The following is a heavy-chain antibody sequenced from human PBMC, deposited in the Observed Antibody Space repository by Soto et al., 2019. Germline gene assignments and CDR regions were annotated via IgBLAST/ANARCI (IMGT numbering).Heavy chain of an antibody. D-gene: IGHD2-15*01. CDR1: LGSVNNGDYF. J-gene: IGHJ4*02. CDR3: AGVVVGATRQSGSDH. CDR2: IHSSGGT. V-gene: IGHV4-39*02. Sequence: PSETLSLTCSVSLGSVNNGDYFWAWIRQPPGKGLEFIGSIHSSGGTYYGPSLKSRVSISIDKSKNHFSLRLTSVTARDTAVYFCAGVVVGATRQSGSDHWGQGTLVTVSS.